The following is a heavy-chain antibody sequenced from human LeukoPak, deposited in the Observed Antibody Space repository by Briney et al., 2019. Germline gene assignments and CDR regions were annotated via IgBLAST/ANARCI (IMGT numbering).Heavy chain of an antibody. D-gene: IGHD3-10*01. CDR3: VTTRLYYMGDY. Sequence: SETLSLTCTVSGGSVNSYYWSWIRQPAGKGLEWIGRIYTSGSTNYNPSLKSRVTMSVDTSKSQFSLKLSSVTAADTAVYYCVTTRLYYMGDYWGQGTLVTVSS. CDR1: GGSVNSYY. J-gene: IGHJ4*02. V-gene: IGHV4-4*07. CDR2: IYTSGST.